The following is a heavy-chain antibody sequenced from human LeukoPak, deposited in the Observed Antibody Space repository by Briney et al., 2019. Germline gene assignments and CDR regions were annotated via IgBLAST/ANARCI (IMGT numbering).Heavy chain of an antibody. CDR1: DGSTTGTRYY. CDR3: ARVTKYDNSRNNYYMDV. CDR2: INYRGAV. D-gene: IGHD4-17*01. V-gene: IGHV4-39*06. Sequence: SETLSLTCTVSDGSTTGTRYYWGWFRQTPGKGPEWIWNINYRGAVYYNPSLRSRATISLDTSKKQFPLRLTSVTAADTAVYFCARVTKYDNSRNNYYMDVWGKGTTVTVSS. J-gene: IGHJ6*03.